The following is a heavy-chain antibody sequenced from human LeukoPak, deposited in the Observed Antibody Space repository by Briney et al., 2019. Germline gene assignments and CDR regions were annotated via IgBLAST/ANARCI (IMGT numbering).Heavy chain of an antibody. D-gene: IGHD3-10*01. V-gene: IGHV4-59*08. CDR2: IHYSGST. CDR3: ARRGSALWSGELLEGWFDS. J-gene: IGHJ5*01. CDR1: GGSISSYY. Sequence: SETLSLTCTVSGGSISSYYWSWIRQPPGKGLEWIGYIHYSGSTKYSPSLRSRVDISVDMSKNQFSLNLTSVNAADTAVYFCARRGSALWSGELLEGWFDSWGQGTLVTVTS.